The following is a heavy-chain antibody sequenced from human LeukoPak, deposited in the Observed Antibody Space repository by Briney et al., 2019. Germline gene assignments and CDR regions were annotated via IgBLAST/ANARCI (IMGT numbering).Heavy chain of an antibody. Sequence: GRSLRLSCTASGFTFGDYAMSWLRQAPGKGLEWVGFIRSKAYGGTTEYAASVKGRFTISRDDSKSIAYLQMNSLKTEDTGAYYCSRGYCSGGSCYFDFDYWGQGTLVTVSS. CDR3: SRGYCSGGSCYFDFDY. D-gene: IGHD2-15*01. V-gene: IGHV3-49*03. J-gene: IGHJ4*02. CDR2: IRSKAYGGTT. CDR1: GFTFGDYA.